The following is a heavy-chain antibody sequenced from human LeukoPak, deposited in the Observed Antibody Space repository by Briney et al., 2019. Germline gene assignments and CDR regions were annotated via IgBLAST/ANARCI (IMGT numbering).Heavy chain of an antibody. CDR1: GCSIRSYY. D-gene: IGHD4/OR15-4a*01. Sequence: AETLSLTCTVSGCSIRSYYWSWIRQPPGKGLEWIGYIDYSGSTNYNPSLKSRVTISVDTSKNQFSLKLSSVTAADTAVYYCARILPWTLDYGYIDYWGQGTLVTVSS. J-gene: IGHJ4*02. V-gene: IGHV4-59*01. CDR3: ARILPWTLDYGYIDY. CDR2: IDYSGST.